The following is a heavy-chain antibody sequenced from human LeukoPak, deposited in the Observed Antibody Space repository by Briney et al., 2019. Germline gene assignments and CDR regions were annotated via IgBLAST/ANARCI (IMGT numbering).Heavy chain of an antibody. V-gene: IGHV1-46*01. D-gene: IGHD2-8*01. Sequence: ASVKVSCKASGHTFTSYYMHWVRQAPGQGLEWMGIINPSGGSTSYAQKFQGRVTMTRDTSTSTVYMELSSLRSEDTAVYYCARDQNSVLAPDYWGQGTLVTVSS. CDR3: ARDQNSVLAPDY. CDR1: GHTFTSYY. J-gene: IGHJ4*02. CDR2: INPSGGST.